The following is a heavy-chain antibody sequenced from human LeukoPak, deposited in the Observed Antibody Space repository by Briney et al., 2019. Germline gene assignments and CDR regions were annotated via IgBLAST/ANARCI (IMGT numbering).Heavy chain of an antibody. CDR1: GFTFSNYW. J-gene: IGHJ4*02. D-gene: IGHD1-26*01. CDR2: IKSDGSST. CDR3: TRGLYGSPGDN. V-gene: IGHV3-74*01. Sequence: GGSLRLSCAASGFTFSNYWMHWVRQSPGKGLVWVSRIKSDGSSTSYADSVKGRFTTSRDNAKNTLFLQMNSLRGEDTAVYFCTRGLYGSPGDNWGQGTLVTVSS.